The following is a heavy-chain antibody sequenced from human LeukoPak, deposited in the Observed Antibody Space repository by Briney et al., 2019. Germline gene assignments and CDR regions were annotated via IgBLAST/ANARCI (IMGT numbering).Heavy chain of an antibody. CDR3: ATTAPYDYVWGSSHY. D-gene: IGHD3-16*01. J-gene: IGHJ4*02. V-gene: IGHV3-21*01. Sequence: PGGSLRLSCAASGFTFSSYSMNWVRQAPGKGLEWVSSISSSSYIYYADSVKGRFTISRDNAKNSLYLQMNSLRAEDTAVYYCATTAPYDYVWGSSHYWGQGTLVTVSS. CDR1: GFTFSSYS. CDR2: ISSSSYI.